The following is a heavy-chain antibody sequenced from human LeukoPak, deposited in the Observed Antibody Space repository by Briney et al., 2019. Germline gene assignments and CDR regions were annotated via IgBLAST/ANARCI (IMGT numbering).Heavy chain of an antibody. Sequence: GGSLRLSCSASGFTFSSYEMNGVPQAPGKGLEWGSYISSSSGTIYYADSVKGRFTISRDNAKNSLYLQMNSLRAEDTAVYYCARDLSYCTITSCSYYYYDMDVWGQGTTVTVSS. V-gene: IGHV3-48*03. CDR2: ISSSSGTI. D-gene: IGHD2-2*01. J-gene: IGHJ6*02. CDR3: ARDLSYCTITSCSYYYYDMDV. CDR1: GFTFSSYE.